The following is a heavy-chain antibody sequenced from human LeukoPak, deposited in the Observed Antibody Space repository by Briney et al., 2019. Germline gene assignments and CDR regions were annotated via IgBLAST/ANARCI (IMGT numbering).Heavy chain of an antibody. Sequence: SETLSLTCTVSGGSISSYYWSWIRQPPGKGLEWIEYIYYSESTNYNPSLKSRVTISVDTSKNQFSLKLSSVTAADTAVYYCARHRAAQEWLLPYYFDYWGQGTLVTVSS. J-gene: IGHJ4*02. CDR1: GGSISSYY. CDR2: IYYSEST. V-gene: IGHV4-59*08. D-gene: IGHD3-22*01. CDR3: ARHRAAQEWLLPYYFDY.